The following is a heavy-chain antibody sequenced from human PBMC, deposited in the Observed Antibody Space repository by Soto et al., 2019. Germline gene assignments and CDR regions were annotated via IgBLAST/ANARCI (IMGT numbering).Heavy chain of an antibody. D-gene: IGHD3-10*01. Sequence: QVQLVQSGAEVKKPGASVKVSCKASGYTFTSYGISWVRQAPGQGLEWMGWISAYNGNTNYAQKLQGRVTMTTDTSTSTAYMELRSRRSDDTAVYYCARILWFGESVNGYYGMDVWGQGTTVTVSS. CDR3: ARILWFGESVNGYYGMDV. J-gene: IGHJ6*02. CDR1: GYTFTSYG. V-gene: IGHV1-18*01. CDR2: ISAYNGNT.